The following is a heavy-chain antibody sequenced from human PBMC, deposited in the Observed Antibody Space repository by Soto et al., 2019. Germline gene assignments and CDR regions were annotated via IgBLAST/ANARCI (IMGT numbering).Heavy chain of an antibody. CDR2: IFYRGPI. V-gene: IGHV4-39*01. CDR1: GTSISSSGYY. CDR3: VRGSREMDV. Sequence: PSETLSLTCSVFGTSISSSGYYWSWIRLPPGKGLEWIGSIFYRGPIYYNPSLESRVTMSIDTSKNQFSLELTSVTAADTAVFYCVRGSREMDVWGEGTTVTVSS. J-gene: IGHJ6*04. D-gene: IGHD1-26*01.